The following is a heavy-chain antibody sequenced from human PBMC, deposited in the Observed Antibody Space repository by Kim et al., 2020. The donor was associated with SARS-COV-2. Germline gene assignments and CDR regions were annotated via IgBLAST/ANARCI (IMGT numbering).Heavy chain of an antibody. CDR2: INQDGSES. D-gene: IGHD3-10*02. CDR3: ARSVFGHNY. V-gene: IGHV3-7*01. J-gene: IGHJ4*02. CDR1: GFTFSHDW. Sequence: GGSLRLSCAASGFTFSHDWMTWVRQAPGKGLEWVANINQDGSESYYVDSVKGRFTISRDNAKNSLYLQMNSLRVEDTAVYYCARSVFGHNYWGQATLVSV.